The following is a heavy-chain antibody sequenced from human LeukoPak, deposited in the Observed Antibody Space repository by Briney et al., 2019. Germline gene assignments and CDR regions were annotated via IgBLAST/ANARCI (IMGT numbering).Heavy chain of an antibody. D-gene: IGHD2-15*01. V-gene: IGHV4-59*08. CDR1: GGSISSYY. Sequence: PETLSLTCPVSGGSISSYYWSWIRQPPGKGLEWIGYIYYSGSPNYNPSLKSRVTISVDTSKNQFSLKLGAVTAADTAVYYCARQGIRWFDAWGQGTLVTVSS. J-gene: IGHJ5*02. CDR3: ARQGIRWFDA. CDR2: IYYSGSP.